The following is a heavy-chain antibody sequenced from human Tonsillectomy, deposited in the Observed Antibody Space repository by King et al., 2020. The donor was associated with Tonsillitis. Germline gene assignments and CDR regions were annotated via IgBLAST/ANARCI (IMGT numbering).Heavy chain of an antibody. V-gene: IGHV1-46*01. D-gene: IGHD3-22*01. CDR1: GYTFTSYY. CDR2: INPSGGST. Sequence: VQLVESGAEVKKPGASVKVSCKASGYTFTSYYMHWVRQAPGQGLEWMGIINPSGGSTSYAQKFQGRVTMTRDTSTSTGYMELSSLRSEDTAVYYCARDPYYYDSSGYYAKYYFDYWGQGTLVTVSS. J-gene: IGHJ4*02. CDR3: ARDPYYYDSSGYYAKYYFDY.